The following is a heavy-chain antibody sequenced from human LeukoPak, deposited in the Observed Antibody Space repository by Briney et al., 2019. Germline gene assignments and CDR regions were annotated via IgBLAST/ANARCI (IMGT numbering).Heavy chain of an antibody. Sequence: GESLKISCKGSGYSFTSYWIGWVRQMPGKGLEWMGIIYPGDSGTRYSPSFQGQVTISADKSISTAYLQWSSLKASDTAMYYCARSYSSSWYDRFWFDPWGQGTLVTVSS. CDR1: GYSFTSYW. J-gene: IGHJ5*02. V-gene: IGHV5-51*01. D-gene: IGHD6-13*01. CDR2: IYPGDSGT. CDR3: ARSYSSSWYDRFWFDP.